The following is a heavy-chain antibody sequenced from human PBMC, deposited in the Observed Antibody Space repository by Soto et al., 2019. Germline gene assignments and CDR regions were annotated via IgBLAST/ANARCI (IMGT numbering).Heavy chain of an antibody. D-gene: IGHD4-17*01. Sequence: GSLRLSCVASGFTFGDYTMHWVRQVPGKGLEWVSLISWDGVSTYYADSVKGRFTISRDTSKSTLFLQLTSLRTEDTALYYCAKAPEPQWTVYYFDFWGQGTPVTVSS. CDR3: AKAPEPQWTVYYFDF. V-gene: IGHV3-43*01. CDR2: ISWDGVST. CDR1: GFTFGDYT. J-gene: IGHJ4*02.